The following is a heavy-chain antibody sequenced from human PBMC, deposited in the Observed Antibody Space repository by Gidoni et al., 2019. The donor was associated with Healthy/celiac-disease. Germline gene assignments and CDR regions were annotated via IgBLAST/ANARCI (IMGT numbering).Heavy chain of an antibody. CDR2: ISYDGSNK. J-gene: IGHJ4*02. CDR3: ARDRVRELTRFFDY. V-gene: IGHV3-30-3*01. Sequence: SSYAMHWVRQAPGKGLEWVAVISYDGSNKYYADSVKGRFTISRDNSKNTLYLQMNSLRAEDTAVYYCARDRVRELTRFFDYWGQGTLVTVSS. CDR1: SSYA. D-gene: IGHD3-10*01.